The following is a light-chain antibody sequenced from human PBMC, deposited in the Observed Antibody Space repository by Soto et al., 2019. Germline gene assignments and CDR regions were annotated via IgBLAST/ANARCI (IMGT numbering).Light chain of an antibody. CDR2: GAS. CDR3: QQANSFPLT. CDR1: QDISSW. V-gene: IGKV1-12*01. J-gene: IGKJ4*01. Sequence: DIQMTQSPSSVAASVGDRVTITCRASQDISSWLAWFQQKPGKAPKLLIYGASTLPSGVPYRFRRSGSATDFTLTISSLQPEDFATYYCQQANSFPLTLAGGTKVDIK.